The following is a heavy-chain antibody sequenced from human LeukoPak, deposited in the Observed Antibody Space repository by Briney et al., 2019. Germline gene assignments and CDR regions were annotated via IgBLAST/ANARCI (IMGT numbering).Heavy chain of an antibody. CDR3: ARHYYDSRYPTSGYYMDV. CDR2: INQEASRT. D-gene: IGHD3-22*01. Sequence: GGSLRLSCAASGFTFRSYWMSWVRQAPGKGLEWLGHINQEASRTDHADSVKGRFTISRDNAKNSLYLQMNSLRAEDTALYYCARHYYDSRYPTSGYYMDVWGKGTTVTVSS. CDR1: GFTFRSYW. J-gene: IGHJ6*03. V-gene: IGHV3-7*03.